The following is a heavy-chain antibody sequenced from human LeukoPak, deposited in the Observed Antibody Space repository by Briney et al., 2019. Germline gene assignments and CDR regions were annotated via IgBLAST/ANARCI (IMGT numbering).Heavy chain of an antibody. V-gene: IGHV3-21*01. CDR3: TRAPPPIQLERPGTYDY. CDR2: ISSSSSYI. CDR1: GFTISTYS. Sequence: PGGSLRLSCAASGFTISTYSMNWVRQAPGKGLEWVSSISSSSSYIFYADSVKGRFTISRDNAKNSLYLQMNSLRAEDTAVYYCTRAPPPIQLERPGTYDYWGQGTLVTVSS. J-gene: IGHJ4*02. D-gene: IGHD1-1*01.